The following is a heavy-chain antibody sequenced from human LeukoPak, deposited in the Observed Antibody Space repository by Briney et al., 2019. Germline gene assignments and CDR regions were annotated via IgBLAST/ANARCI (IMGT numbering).Heavy chain of an antibody. Sequence: GGSLRLSCAASGFTFSSYAMSWVRQAPGKGLEWVSAISGSGGSTYYADSVKGRFIISRDNAENSMSLQLNSLRGEDSATYYCARLLGDSTIYDLWGQGTLVTVSS. CDR1: GFTFSSYA. CDR2: ISGSGGST. CDR3: ARLLGDSTIYDL. J-gene: IGHJ5*02. V-gene: IGHV3-23*01. D-gene: IGHD3-16*01.